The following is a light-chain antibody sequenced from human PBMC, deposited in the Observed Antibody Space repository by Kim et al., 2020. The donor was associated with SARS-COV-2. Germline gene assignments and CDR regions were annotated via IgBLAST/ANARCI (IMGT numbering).Light chain of an antibody. V-gene: IGLV3-19*01. CDR1: GLRSYY. J-gene: IGLJ2*01. Sequence: ALGQTVRITCQGAGLRSYYACLYQQKPGQAPVLVIYGKNNRPSGIPDRFSGSSSGNTASLTITGAQAEDEADYYCNSRDSSGNHLVFGGGTQLTVL. CDR3: NSRDSSGNHLV. CDR2: GKN.